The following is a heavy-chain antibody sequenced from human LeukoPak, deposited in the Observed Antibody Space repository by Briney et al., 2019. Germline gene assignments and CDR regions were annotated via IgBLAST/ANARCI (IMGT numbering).Heavy chain of an antibody. V-gene: IGHV4-59*11. CDR1: GGCISSHY. D-gene: IGHD3-22*01. Sequence: WETLSLTCTVSGGCISSHYWSWFRQTPGERPEWIAFIYYSGTTNYNPSLKGRVTISIDSSKNQFSLKLSSVTAADTAIYYCARGTGFYDSSGHYYWGYFDSWGQGTLVPVSS. J-gene: IGHJ4*02. CDR2: IYYSGTT. CDR3: ARGTGFYDSSGHYYWGYFDS.